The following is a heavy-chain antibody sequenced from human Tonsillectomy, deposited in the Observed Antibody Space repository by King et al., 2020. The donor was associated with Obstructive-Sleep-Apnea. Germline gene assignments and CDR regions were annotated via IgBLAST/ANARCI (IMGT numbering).Heavy chain of an antibody. V-gene: IGHV4-31*03. D-gene: IGHD2-21*02. CDR3: ARWGPGGGDSYFDY. CDR2: IYYSWST. CDR1: GGSISSGGYY. J-gene: IGHJ4*02. Sequence: QVQLQESGPGLVKPSQTLSLTCTVSGGSISSGGYYWSWVRQHPGKGLEWIGYIYYSWSTYYNPSLKSRVTISVDTSKNQFSLKLSSGTAADTAVYYCARWGPGGGDSYFDYWGQGTLVTVSS.